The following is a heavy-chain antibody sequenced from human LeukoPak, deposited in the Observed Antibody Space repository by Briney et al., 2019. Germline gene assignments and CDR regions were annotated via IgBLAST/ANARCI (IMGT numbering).Heavy chain of an antibody. J-gene: IGHJ5*02. V-gene: IGHV4-59*01. D-gene: IGHD6-13*01. Sequence: PSETLSLTCSVSGGSISGYYWSWIRRPPGKGLEWIGYIYYSGGTNYNPSLKGRVTISADTSKNQSSLKLSPVTPADPAVYYCARDAKSYSSSWYWNWFDPWGHGTLVTVSS. CDR1: GGSISGYY. CDR3: ARDAKSYSSSWYWNWFDP. CDR2: IYYSGGT.